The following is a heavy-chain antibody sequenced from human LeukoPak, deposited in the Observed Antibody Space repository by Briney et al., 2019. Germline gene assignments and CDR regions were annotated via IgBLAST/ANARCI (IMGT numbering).Heavy chain of an antibody. CDR3: AKDSQTYFFGSGSYFDY. J-gene: IGHJ4*02. V-gene: IGHV3-33*06. D-gene: IGHD3-10*01. CDR2: IWYDASNK. Sequence: PGRSLRLSCAASGFTFSSHDMHWVRQAPGKGLEWVAVIWYDASNKYYADFVKGRFTVSRDNSKNTLYLQRNSLKVEDTAIYYCAKDSQTYFFGSGSYFDYWGQGTLVTVSS. CDR1: GFTFSSHD.